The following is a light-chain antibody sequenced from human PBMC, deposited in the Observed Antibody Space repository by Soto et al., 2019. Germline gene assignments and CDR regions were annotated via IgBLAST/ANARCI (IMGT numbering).Light chain of an antibody. Sequence: EIVLTQSPGTLSLSPGERAPLSCRASQSVSSSYLAWYQQKPGQAPRLLIYGASSRATGIPDRFSGTGSETDFTLTISRLEPEDFAVYYCQQYDNSPITVGQGTRLEIK. V-gene: IGKV3-20*01. J-gene: IGKJ5*01. CDR1: QSVSSSY. CDR2: GAS. CDR3: QQYDNSPIT.